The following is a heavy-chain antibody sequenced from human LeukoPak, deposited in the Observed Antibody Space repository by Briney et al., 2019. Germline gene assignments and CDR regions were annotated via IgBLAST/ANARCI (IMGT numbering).Heavy chain of an antibody. V-gene: IGHV4-39*01. CDR2: IYYSGST. CDR1: GGSISSSSYY. CDR3: ARQKERSGWYPGVLDY. D-gene: IGHD6-19*01. J-gene: IGHJ4*02. Sequence: PSETLSLTCTVSGGSISSSSYYWGWIRQPPGKGLEWIGSIYYSGSTYYNPSLKSRVTISVDTSKNQFSLKLSSVTAADTAVYYCARQKERSGWYPGVLDYWGQGTLVTVSS.